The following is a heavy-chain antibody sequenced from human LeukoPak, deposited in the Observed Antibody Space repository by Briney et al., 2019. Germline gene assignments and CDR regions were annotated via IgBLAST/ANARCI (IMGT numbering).Heavy chain of an antibody. CDR3: VRAVGPIDY. J-gene: IGHJ4*02. Sequence: GASEKVSCKASGYTFTSYDINWVRQATGQGLEWMGWVNTNSGNTGYAQKFQGRITMTRNTAISTAYMELSSLRSEDTAMYYCVRAVGPIDYWGQGTLVTVSS. D-gene: IGHD1-26*01. V-gene: IGHV1-8*01. CDR1: GYTFTSYD. CDR2: VNTNSGNT.